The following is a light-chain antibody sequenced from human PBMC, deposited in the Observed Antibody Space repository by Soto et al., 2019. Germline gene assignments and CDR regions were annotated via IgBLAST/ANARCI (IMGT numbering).Light chain of an antibody. V-gene: IGKV3-11*01. J-gene: IGKJ5*01. Sequence: EIVLTQSPATLSLSPGERATLSCRASQSVFNYLAWYQQKPGQAPRLLIYNASNRATGIPARFSGSVSGTDFTLTISSIEPEDFAVCHYQQRSQWPITFGQGTRLEIK. CDR2: NAS. CDR1: QSVFNY. CDR3: QQRSQWPIT.